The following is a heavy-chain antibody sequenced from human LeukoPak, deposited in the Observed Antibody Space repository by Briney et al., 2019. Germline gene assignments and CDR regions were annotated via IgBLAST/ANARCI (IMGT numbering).Heavy chain of an antibody. V-gene: IGHV4-59*01. CDR2: IYYSGST. CDR3: ASGSYQYYFDF. J-gene: IGHJ4*02. D-gene: IGHD1-26*01. CDR1: GGSISSYY. Sequence: SGTLSLTCTVSGGSISSYYWSWIRQPPGKGLEWIGYIYYSGSTNYNPSLKSRVTISVDTSKNQFSLKLSSVTAADTAVYYCASGSYQYYFDFWGQGTLVTVSS.